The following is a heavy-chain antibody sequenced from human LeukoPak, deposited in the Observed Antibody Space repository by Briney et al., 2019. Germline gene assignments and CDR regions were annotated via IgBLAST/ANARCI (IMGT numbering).Heavy chain of an antibody. J-gene: IGHJ5*02. Sequence: PSETLSLTCAVYGGSFSGYYWSWIRQPPGKGLEWIGEINHSGSTNYNPSLKSRVTISVDTSKNQFSLKLSSVTAADTAVYYCARGRAGTTKFKAGVNWFDPWGQGTLVTVSS. V-gene: IGHV4-34*01. CDR1: GGSFSGYY. CDR2: INHSGST. D-gene: IGHD1-7*01. CDR3: ARGRAGTTKFKAGVNWFDP.